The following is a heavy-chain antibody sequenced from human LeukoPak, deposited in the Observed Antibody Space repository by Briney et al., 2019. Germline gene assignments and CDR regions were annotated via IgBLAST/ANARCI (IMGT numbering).Heavy chain of an antibody. J-gene: IGHJ4*02. CDR1: GGSISNYY. CDR3: ARHQVYGSGSLYYFDY. V-gene: IGHV4-59*08. CDR2: IYYSGST. Sequence: SETLSLTCTVSGGSISNYYWSWLRQPPGKGLEWIGYIYYSGSTNYNPSLKSRVTISVDTISLDMSKKQFSLKLSSVTAADTAVYFCARHQVYGSGSLYYFDYWGQGTLVTVSS. D-gene: IGHD3-10*01.